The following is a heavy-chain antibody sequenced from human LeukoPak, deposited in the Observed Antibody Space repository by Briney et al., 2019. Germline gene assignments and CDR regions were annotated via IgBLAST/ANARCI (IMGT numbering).Heavy chain of an antibody. J-gene: IGHJ6*03. V-gene: IGHV3-30*18. CDR3: AKDGVWIGEKKANMDV. D-gene: IGHD3-10*01. CDR1: GFSFSSYA. Sequence: GGSLRLSCAATGFSFSSYAMSWVRQAPGKGLEWVAVISYDGSNKYYADSVKGRFTISRDNSKNMLYLQMNSLRAEDTAVYYCAKDGVWIGEKKANMDVWGKGTTVTISS. CDR2: ISYDGSNK.